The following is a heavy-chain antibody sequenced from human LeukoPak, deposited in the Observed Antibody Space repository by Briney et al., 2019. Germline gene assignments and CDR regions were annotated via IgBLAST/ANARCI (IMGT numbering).Heavy chain of an antibody. D-gene: IGHD3-22*01. Sequence: PSETLSLTCAVYGGSFSGYYWSWIRQPPGKGLEWIGEINHSGSTNYDPSLKSRVTISVGTSKNQFSLKLSSVTAADTAVYYCARGPWDSSGYPFDYWGQGTLVTVSS. V-gene: IGHV4-34*01. J-gene: IGHJ4*02. CDR3: ARGPWDSSGYPFDY. CDR2: INHSGST. CDR1: GGSFSGYY.